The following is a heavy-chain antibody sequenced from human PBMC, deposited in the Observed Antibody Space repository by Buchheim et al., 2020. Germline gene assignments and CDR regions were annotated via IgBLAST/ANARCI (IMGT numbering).Heavy chain of an antibody. Sequence: QVQLVQSGAEVKKPGASVKVSCKASGYTFTGYYMHWVRQAPGQGLEWMGWINPNSGGTNYAQKFQGRVTMTRDTSISTAYMELSSLRSEDTAVYYCARWRCSSTSCLPYYYYGMDVWGQGTT. D-gene: IGHD2-2*01. CDR2: INPNSGGT. CDR3: ARWRCSSTSCLPYYYYGMDV. CDR1: GYTFTGYY. V-gene: IGHV1-2*02. J-gene: IGHJ6*02.